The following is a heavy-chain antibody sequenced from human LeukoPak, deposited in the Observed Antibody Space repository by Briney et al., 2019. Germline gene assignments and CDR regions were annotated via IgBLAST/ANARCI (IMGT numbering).Heavy chain of an antibody. V-gene: IGHV4-59*01. CDR1: GGSISSYY. D-gene: IGHD6-13*01. CDR2: IYYSGST. CDR3: ARDSSSWYNYFYMDV. Sequence: SETLSLTCTVSGGSISSYYWSWIRQPPGKGLEWIGYIYYSGSTNYNPSLKSRVTISVDTSKNQFSLKLSSVTAADTAVYYCARDSSSWYNYFYMDVWGKGTTVTVSS. J-gene: IGHJ6*03.